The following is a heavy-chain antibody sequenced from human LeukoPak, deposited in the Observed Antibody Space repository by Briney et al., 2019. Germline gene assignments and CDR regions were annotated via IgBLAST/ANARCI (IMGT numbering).Heavy chain of an antibody. CDR1: GGSISSGGYY. V-gene: IGHV4-61*08. Sequence: RSSETLSLTCAVSGGSISSGGYYWSWIRQHPGKGLEWIGYIYYSGSTNYNPSLKSRVTISVDTSKNQFSLKLSSVTAADTAVYYCARDLGDGYNYGYWGQGTLVTVSS. CDR2: IYYSGST. J-gene: IGHJ4*02. D-gene: IGHD5-24*01. CDR3: ARDLGDGYNYGY.